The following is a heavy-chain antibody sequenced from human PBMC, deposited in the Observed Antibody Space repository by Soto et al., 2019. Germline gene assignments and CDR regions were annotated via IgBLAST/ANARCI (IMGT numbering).Heavy chain of an antibody. D-gene: IGHD6-13*01. Sequence: PGGSLRLSCAASGFPFSSYSMNWVRQAPGKGLEWVSVISGSGDSTYYADSVKGRFTISRDNSRNTLYLQMNSLRAEDTAVFYWARGGPGTYFDSGGQGTLVPVSS. CDR3: ARGGPGTYFDS. CDR1: GFPFSSYS. CDR2: ISGSGDST. J-gene: IGHJ4*02. V-gene: IGHV3-23*01.